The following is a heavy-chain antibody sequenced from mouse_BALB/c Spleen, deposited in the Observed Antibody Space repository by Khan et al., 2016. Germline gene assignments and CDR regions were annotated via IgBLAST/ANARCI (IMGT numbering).Heavy chain of an antibody. J-gene: IGHJ4*01. CDR3: ASPYGNYAMDY. CDR1: GFNIKDTY. D-gene: IGHD2-1*01. CDR2: IDPANGNT. V-gene: IGHV14-3*02. Sequence: VRLQQSGAELVKPGASVKLSCTASGFNIKDTYMHWVKQRPEQGLEWIGRIDPANGNTKYDPKFQGKATIPADTSSNTAYLQLSSLTSEDTAVYYCASPYGNYAMDYWGQGTSVTVSS.